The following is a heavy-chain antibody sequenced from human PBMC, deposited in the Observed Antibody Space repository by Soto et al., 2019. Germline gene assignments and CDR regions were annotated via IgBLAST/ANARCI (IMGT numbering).Heavy chain of an antibody. J-gene: IGHJ4*02. CDR1: GFTFNTFG. CDR2: ISYDGSDK. D-gene: IGHD2-2*01. V-gene: IGHV3-30*18. CDR3: AKSPNFYCSSYHCYKYYFDY. Sequence: QPGGSLRLSCAASGFTFNTFGMHWVRQAPGKGLEWVAVISYDGSDKYYSDSVRGRFTISRDNSMNTLYLQMNSLRTKDTAVYYCAKSPNFYCSSYHCYKYYFDYWGQGTLVTVSS.